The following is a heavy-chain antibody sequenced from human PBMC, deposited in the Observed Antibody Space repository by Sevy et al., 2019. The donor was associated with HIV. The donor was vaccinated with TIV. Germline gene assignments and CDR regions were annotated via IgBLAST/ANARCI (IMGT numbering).Heavy chain of an antibody. J-gene: IGHJ3*02. Sequence: GGSLRLSCTASGFTFSNYAMHWVRQAPGKGLEWVAFTSYNGRNKYYADSVKGRFTISRDNSKNTLSLQMNSLRAEDTAVYYCATESKDAFDIWGQGTMVTVSS. V-gene: IGHV3-30-3*01. CDR1: GFTFSNYA. CDR2: TSYNGRNK. CDR3: ATESKDAFDI.